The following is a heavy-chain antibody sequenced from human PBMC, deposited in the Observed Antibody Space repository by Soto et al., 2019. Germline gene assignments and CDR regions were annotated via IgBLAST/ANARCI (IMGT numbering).Heavy chain of an antibody. CDR3: ARAAYYYGMDV. Sequence: PSETLSLTGAVYGGSVSGYYWSWIRQPPGKGLEWIGEINHSGSTNYNPSLKSRVTISVDTSKNQFSLKLSSVTAADTAVYYCARAAYYYGMDVWGQGTTVTVSS. CDR2: INHSGST. J-gene: IGHJ6*02. V-gene: IGHV4-34*01. CDR1: GGSVSGYY.